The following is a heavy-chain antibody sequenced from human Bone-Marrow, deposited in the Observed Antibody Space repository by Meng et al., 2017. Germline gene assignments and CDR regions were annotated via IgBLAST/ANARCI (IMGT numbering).Heavy chain of an antibody. CDR1: VGSIRSIDW. J-gene: IGHJ4*02. CDR2: IYHGGDT. V-gene: IGHV4/OR15-8*02. CDR3: ASWIYSCGWQ. Sequence: QGQLQGPGRGMVKPSGTLSLTCVVSVGSIRSIDWLCWVRQPPGKGLEWIGEIYHGGDTNYNPSLKSRVTIAIDKSKNQFSLKLSSVTAADTAVYYCASWIYSCGWQWGQGALVTVSS. D-gene: IGHD6-19*01.